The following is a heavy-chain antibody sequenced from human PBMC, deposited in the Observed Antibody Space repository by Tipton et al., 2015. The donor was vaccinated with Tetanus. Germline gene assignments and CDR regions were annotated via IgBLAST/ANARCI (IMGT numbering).Heavy chain of an antibody. D-gene: IGHD1-26*01. CDR2: ISYDGSNK. CDR1: GFTFSSYA. CDR3: ARDRQILGATPHYYYYYGMDV. J-gene: IGHJ6*02. V-gene: IGHV3-30-3*01. Sequence: AVSGFTFSSYAMHWVRQAPGKGLEWVAVISYDGSNKYYADSVKGRFTISRDNSKNTLYLQMNSLRAEDTAVYYCARDRQILGATPHYYYYYGMDVWGQGPTVTVSS.